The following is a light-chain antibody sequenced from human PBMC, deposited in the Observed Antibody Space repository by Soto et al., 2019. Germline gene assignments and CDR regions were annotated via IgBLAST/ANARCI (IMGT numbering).Light chain of an antibody. CDR1: SSNIGKSY. V-gene: IGLV1-51*01. CDR3: AAWDNSLVAVL. J-gene: IGLJ3*02. Sequence: HSVLTQPPSVSAAPRQKVTISCSGSSSNIGKSYVSWYQQVPGTVPKLLIYENDKRPSGIPDRFSGSTSGTSATLVITGLQTGDEADYYCAAWDNSLVAVLFGGGTKLTVL. CDR2: END.